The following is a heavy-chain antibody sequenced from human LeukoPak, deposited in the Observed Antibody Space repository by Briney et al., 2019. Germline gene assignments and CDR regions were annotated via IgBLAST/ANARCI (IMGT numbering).Heavy chain of an antibody. CDR3: AGPRRVDLDY. Sequence: SETLSLTCTVSGGSISSGGYYWSWIRQPPGKGLEWIGYIYHSGSTYYNPSLKSRVTISVDRSKNQFSLKLSSVTAADTAVHCWAGPRRVDLDYWGQGTLVTVSS. J-gene: IGHJ4*02. D-gene: IGHD1-1*01. CDR1: GGSISSGGYY. V-gene: IGHV4-30-2*01. CDR2: IYHSGST.